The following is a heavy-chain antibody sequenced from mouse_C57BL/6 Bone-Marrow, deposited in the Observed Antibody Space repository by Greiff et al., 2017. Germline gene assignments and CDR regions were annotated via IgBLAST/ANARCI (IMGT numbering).Heavy chain of an antibody. Sequence: EVKLMESGPELVKPGASVKISCKASGYSFTDYNMNWVKQSNGKSLEWIGVINPNYGTTSYNQKFKGKATLTVDHSSSTAYMQLNSLTSEDSAVYYCAREAYSITTVVEENFDYWGQGTTLTVSS. CDR3: AREAYSITTVVEENFDY. V-gene: IGHV1-39*01. CDR1: GYSFTDYN. D-gene: IGHD1-1*01. J-gene: IGHJ2*01. CDR2: INPNYGTT.